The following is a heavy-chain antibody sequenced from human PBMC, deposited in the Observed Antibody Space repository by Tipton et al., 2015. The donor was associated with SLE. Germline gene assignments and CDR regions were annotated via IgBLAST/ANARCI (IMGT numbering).Heavy chain of an antibody. V-gene: IGHV4-34*01. J-gene: IGHJ2*01. Sequence: LRLSCAASGFTFDDYAMHWIRQPPGKGLEWIGEINHSGSTNYNPSLKSRVTISVDTSKNQFSLKLSSVTAADTAVYYCASRGDYGDYVSGYWYFDLWGRGTLATVSS. D-gene: IGHD4-17*01. CDR3: ASRGDYGDYVSGYWYFDL. CDR1: GFTFDDYA. CDR2: INHSGST.